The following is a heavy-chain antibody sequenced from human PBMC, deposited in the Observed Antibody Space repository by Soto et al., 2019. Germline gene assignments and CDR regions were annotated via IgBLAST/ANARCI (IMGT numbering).Heavy chain of an antibody. V-gene: IGHV1-46*01. CDR1: GYTFTIYY. Sequence: ASVNVSCKSSGYTFTIYYMNWVRQAPGQGLEWMGIINHSGGITTYAEKFQGRVALTRDTSTSTVYMDLSSMRSEDTAVYYGSRDISTGWDYWGQGTLVTVSS. CDR2: INHSGGIT. CDR3: SRDISTGWDY. D-gene: IGHD6-19*01. J-gene: IGHJ4*02.